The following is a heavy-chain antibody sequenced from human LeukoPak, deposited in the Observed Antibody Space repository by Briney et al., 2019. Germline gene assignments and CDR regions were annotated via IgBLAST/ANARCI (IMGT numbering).Heavy chain of an antibody. J-gene: IGHJ3*02. V-gene: IGHV4-31*03. CDR3: ARRYSSSARGAFDI. Sequence: SETVSLTCTVSGGSISGGGYSWSWIRQHAGKGLEWIGYIYYSGSTYYNPSLKSRVTISVDTSKNQFSLKLSSVTAADTAVYYCARRYSSSARGAFDIWGQGTMVPVSS. CDR2: IYYSGST. D-gene: IGHD2-21*01. CDR1: GGSISGGGYS.